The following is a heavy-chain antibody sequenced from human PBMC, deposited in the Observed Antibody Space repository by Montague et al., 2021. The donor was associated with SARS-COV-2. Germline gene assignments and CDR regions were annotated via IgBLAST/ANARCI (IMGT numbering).Heavy chain of an antibody. J-gene: IGHJ4*02. CDR3: ARDGLTTVTTYYFDH. V-gene: IGHV3-7*01. D-gene: IGHD4-17*01. CDR2: IKQDGSES. Sequence: SLRLSCAASGFPFSAYWMSWVRQAPGKGLEWVANIKQDGSESYYVDSVKGRFTISRDNAKKSLYLQMNSQRADDTAVYYCARDGLTTVTTYYFDHWGQGTLVTVSS. CDR1: GFPFSAYW.